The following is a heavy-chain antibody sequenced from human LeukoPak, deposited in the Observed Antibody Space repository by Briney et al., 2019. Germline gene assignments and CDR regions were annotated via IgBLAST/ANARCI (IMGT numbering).Heavy chain of an antibody. CDR1: GFTFSNYA. D-gene: IGHD1-26*01. CDR3: ARGENYYYYYGMDV. J-gene: IGHJ6*02. Sequence: GGSLRLSCAASGFTFSNYAMHWVRQAPGKGLEWVAKLKQDGSEKYYVDSVKGRFTISRDNAKNSLFLQMNSLRAEDTAVYYCARGENYYYYYGMDVWGQGTTVTVSS. V-gene: IGHV3-7*01. CDR2: LKQDGSEK.